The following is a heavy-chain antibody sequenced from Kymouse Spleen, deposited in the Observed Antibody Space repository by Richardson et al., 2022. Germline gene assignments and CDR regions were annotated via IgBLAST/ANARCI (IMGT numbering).Heavy chain of an antibody. CDR1: GFTFSSYG. V-gene: IGHV3-33*01. Sequence: QVQLVESGGGVVQPGRSLRLSCAASGFTFSSYGMHWVRQAPGKGLEWVAVIWYDGSNKYYADSVKGRFTISRDNSKNTLYLQMNSLRAEDTAVYYCARDRPIQLWLRGYCTNGVCAYYYYGMDVWGQGTTVTVSS. CDR2: IWYDGSNK. CDR3: ARDRPIQLWLRGYCTNGVCAYYYYGMDV. J-gene: IGHJ6*02. D-gene: IGHD2-8*01.